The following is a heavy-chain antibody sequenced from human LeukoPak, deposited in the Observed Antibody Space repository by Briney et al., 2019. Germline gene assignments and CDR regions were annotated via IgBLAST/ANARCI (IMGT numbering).Heavy chain of an antibody. CDR1: GYTFTSYG. CDR3: ARGQYQLLRRDPAKYYFDY. CDR2: ISAYNGNT. J-gene: IGHJ4*02. Sequence: ASVKVSCKASGYTFTSYGISWVRQAPGQGLEWMGWISAYNGNTNYAQKLQGRVTMTTDTSTSTAYMELRSLRSADTAVYYCARGQYQLLRRDPAKYYFDYWGQGTLVTVSS. D-gene: IGHD2-2*01. V-gene: IGHV1-18*04.